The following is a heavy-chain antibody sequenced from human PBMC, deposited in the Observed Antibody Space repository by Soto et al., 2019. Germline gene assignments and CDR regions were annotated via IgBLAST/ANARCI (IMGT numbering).Heavy chain of an antibody. CDR3: ARGNTYYYDSTGHYDGTFFDY. Sequence: GASVKVSCKASGGTFSSYAISWVRQAPGQGLEWMGGIIPIFGTANYAQKFQGRVTITADESTSTAYMELSSLRSEDTAVYYCARGNTYYYDSTGHYDGTFFDYWGQGTLVTVSS. CDR2: IIPIFGTA. D-gene: IGHD3-22*01. V-gene: IGHV1-69*13. CDR1: GGTFSSYA. J-gene: IGHJ4*02.